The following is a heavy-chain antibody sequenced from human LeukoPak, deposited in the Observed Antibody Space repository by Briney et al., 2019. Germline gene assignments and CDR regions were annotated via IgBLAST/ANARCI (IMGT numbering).Heavy chain of an antibody. CDR1: GYTFTSYG. CDR3: ARDRGSTTVETYLVGPDY. J-gene: IGHJ4*02. D-gene: IGHD4-23*01. Sequence: ASVKVSCKASGYTFTSYGISWVRQAPGQGLEWMGWISAYNGNTNYAQKLQGRVTMTTDTSTSTAYMELRSLRYDDTAVYYCARDRGSTTVETYLVGPDYWGQGTLVTVSS. V-gene: IGHV1-18*01. CDR2: ISAYNGNT.